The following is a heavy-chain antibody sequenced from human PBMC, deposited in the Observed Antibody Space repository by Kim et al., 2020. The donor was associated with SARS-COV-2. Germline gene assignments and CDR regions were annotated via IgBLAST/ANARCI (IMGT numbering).Heavy chain of an antibody. J-gene: IGHJ5*01. CDR3: ARGPFYYDILTGPRQGWF. CDR2: INHSGIT. CDR1: GGSFSGYY. V-gene: IGHV4-34*01. Sequence: SETLSLTCAVYGGSFSGYYWSWIRQPPGKGLDWIGEINHSGITNYNPSLKSRVTISVDTSKNQFSLKLSSVTAADTAVYYCARGPFYYDILTGPRQGWF. D-gene: IGHD3-9*01.